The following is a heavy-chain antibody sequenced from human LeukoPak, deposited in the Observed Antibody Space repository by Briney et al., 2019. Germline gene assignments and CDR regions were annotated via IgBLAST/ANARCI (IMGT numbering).Heavy chain of an antibody. CDR1: GYSFTGYY. J-gene: IGHJ4*02. V-gene: IGHV1-2*02. CDR2: INPNSGDT. CDR3: ARVLSGTYFTGLSH. Sequence: ASVKVSCTSSGYSFTGYYMHWVRQAPGQGLEWMGWINPNSGDTNSARKFQGRVTMTRDTSISTAYVELSRLRSDDTAVYHCARVLSGTYFTGLSHWGQGTLVTVSS. D-gene: IGHD1-26*01.